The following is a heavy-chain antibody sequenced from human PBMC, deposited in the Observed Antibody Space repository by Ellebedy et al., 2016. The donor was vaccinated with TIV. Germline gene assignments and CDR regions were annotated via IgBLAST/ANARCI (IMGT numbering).Heavy chain of an antibody. J-gene: IGHJ5*02. Sequence: PSETLSLTCAVSGGPISGYHWSWIRQPPGKGLEWIGYIYHSESAQYNPSLKSRVTISLDTSARQISLKLTSVTAADTAVYYCARGRVSAAGLGGWFDPWGQGTLVSVSS. CDR1: GGPISGYH. CDR3: ARGRVSAAGLGGWFDP. D-gene: IGHD6-13*01. CDR2: IYHSESA. V-gene: IGHV4-59*01.